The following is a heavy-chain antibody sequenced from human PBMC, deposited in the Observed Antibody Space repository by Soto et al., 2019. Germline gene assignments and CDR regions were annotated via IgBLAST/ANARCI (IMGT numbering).Heavy chain of an antibody. D-gene: IGHD1-26*01. CDR3: ARDYPRYGGYYYYYGMDV. CDR1: GGSVSSGSYY. CDR2: IYYSGST. Sequence: SETLSLTCTVSGGSVSSGSYYWSWIRQPPGKGLEWIGYIYYSGSTNYNPSLKSRVTISVDTSKNQFSLKLSSVTAADTAVYYCARDYPRYGGYYYYYGMDVWGQGTTVTVSS. V-gene: IGHV4-61*01. J-gene: IGHJ6*02.